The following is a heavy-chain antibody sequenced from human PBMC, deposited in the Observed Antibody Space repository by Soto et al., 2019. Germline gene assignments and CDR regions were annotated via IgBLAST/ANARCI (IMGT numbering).Heavy chain of an antibody. J-gene: IGHJ4*02. CDR2: INLDGTTT. D-gene: IGHD3-10*01. CDR3: ARRALTHAFVDY. CDR1: GFSFSSYW. Sequence: GGSLRLSCAASGFSFSSYWMHWFRQAPGKGPVWVSQINLDGTTTNYADSVKGRFTISRDNAENTLYLHMNSLRAEDTAVYFCARRALTHAFVDYWGQGTLVTVSS. V-gene: IGHV3-74*01.